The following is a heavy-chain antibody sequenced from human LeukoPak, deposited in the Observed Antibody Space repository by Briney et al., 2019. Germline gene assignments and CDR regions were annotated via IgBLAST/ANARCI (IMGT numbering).Heavy chain of an antibody. Sequence: GGSLRLSCAVSGFILSDHYIDWVRQAPGKGLEWVGRTRNKANSYTTEYAASVKGRFTISRDDPKNLPYLQMNSLKSEDTAVYYCGRSGRYRPSDLWGQGTLVTVSS. CDR1: GFILSDHY. V-gene: IGHV3-72*01. CDR3: GRSGRYRPSDL. J-gene: IGHJ5*02. D-gene: IGHD1-26*01. CDR2: TRNKANSYTT.